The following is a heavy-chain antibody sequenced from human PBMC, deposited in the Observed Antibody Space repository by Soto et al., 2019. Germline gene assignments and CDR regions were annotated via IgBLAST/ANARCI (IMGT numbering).Heavy chain of an antibody. D-gene: IGHD6-13*01. Sequence: SETLSLTWTVSGGSISSYYWSWIRQPPGKGLEWIGYIYYSGSTNYNPSLKSRVTISVDTSKNQFSLKLSSVTAADTAVYYCARLYSSSWYRGHYYYGMDVWGQGTTVTVSS. CDR3: ARLYSSSWYRGHYYYGMDV. V-gene: IGHV4-59*08. CDR1: GGSISSYY. CDR2: IYYSGST. J-gene: IGHJ6*02.